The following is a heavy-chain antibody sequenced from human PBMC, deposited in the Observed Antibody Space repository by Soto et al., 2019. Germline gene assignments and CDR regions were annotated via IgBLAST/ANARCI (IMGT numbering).Heavy chain of an antibody. CDR1: EFTVSSSH. Sequence: VQLVESGGGVVQPGGSLRLSCAASEFTVSSSHMSWVRQAPGKGLEWVSVIYSGGNTYYADSVKGRFTISRDNSKNALYLQMNSLRAADTAVYFCASVRYCSTSSCYVAIFDPWGQGTLVTVSS. J-gene: IGHJ5*02. D-gene: IGHD2-2*01. CDR2: IYSGGNT. CDR3: ASVRYCSTSSCYVAIFDP. V-gene: IGHV3-66*01.